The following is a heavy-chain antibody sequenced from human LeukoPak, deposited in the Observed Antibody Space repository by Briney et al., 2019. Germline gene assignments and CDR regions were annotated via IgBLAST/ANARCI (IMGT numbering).Heavy chain of an antibody. V-gene: IGHV1-18*01. CDR1: GGTFSSYA. CDR2: ISAYNGNT. D-gene: IGHD3-3*01. Sequence: GSSVKVSCKASGGTFSSYAISLVRQAPGQGLEWMGWISAYNGNTNYAQKLQGRVTMTTDTSTSTAYMELRSLRSDDTAVYYCARVYDFWSGDYYYGMDVWGQGTTVTVSS. J-gene: IGHJ6*02. CDR3: ARVYDFWSGDYYYGMDV.